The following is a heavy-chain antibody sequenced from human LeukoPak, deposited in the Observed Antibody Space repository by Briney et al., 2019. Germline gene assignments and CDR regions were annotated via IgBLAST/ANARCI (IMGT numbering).Heavy chain of an antibody. D-gene: IGHD6-13*01. CDR1: GGSFSGYY. V-gene: IGHV4-34*01. CDR3: ARFRPSIAAASGWFDP. CDR2: INHSGST. Sequence: SETLSLTCAVYGGSFSGYYWSWIRQPPGKGLEWIGEINHSGSTNYNPSLKSRVTISVDTSKNQFSLKLSSVTAADTAVYYCARFRPSIAAASGWFDPWGQGTLVTVSS. J-gene: IGHJ5*02.